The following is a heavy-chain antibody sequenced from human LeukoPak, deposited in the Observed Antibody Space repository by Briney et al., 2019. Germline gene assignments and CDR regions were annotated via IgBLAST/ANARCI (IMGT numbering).Heavy chain of an antibody. CDR1: GFSFSKDW. CDR3: AKRRGLELLYYYYMDV. CDR2: ISFDGSYK. D-gene: IGHD1-7*01. Sequence: GGSLRLSCAASGFSFSKDWISWVRQAPGKGLEWMALISFDGSYKYYTDSVKGRFTISRDNSKNTLYLQMNSLRAEDTAVYYCAKRRGLELLYYYYMDVWGKGTTVTVSS. J-gene: IGHJ6*03. V-gene: IGHV3-30*18.